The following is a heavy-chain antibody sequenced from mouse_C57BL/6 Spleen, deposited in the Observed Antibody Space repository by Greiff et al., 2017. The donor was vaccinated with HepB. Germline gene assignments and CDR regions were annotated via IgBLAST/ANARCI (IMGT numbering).Heavy chain of an antibody. J-gene: IGHJ4*01. D-gene: IGHD2-1*01. V-gene: IGHV1-77*01. Sequence: QVQLKESGAELVKPGASVKISCKASGYTFTDYYINWVKQRPGQGLEWIGKIGPGSVSTYSNNKFKGKAKLTADKASSTAYMQPSSLTSDDSAVYIWAREGNGNYDYYAMDYWGQGTSVTVSS. CDR3: AREGNGNYDYYAMDY. CDR1: GYTFTDYY. CDR2: IGPGSVST.